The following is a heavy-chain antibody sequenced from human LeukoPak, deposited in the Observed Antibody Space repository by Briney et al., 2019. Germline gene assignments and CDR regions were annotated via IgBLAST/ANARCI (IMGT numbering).Heavy chain of an antibody. CDR3: ASMIVVVTYDAFDI. V-gene: IGHV1-18*01. CDR2: ISAYNGNT. Sequence: ASVKVSCKASGYTFTSYGINWVRQAPGQGLEWMGWISAYNGNTNYAQKFQGRVTMTRDTSISTAYMELSRLRSDDTAVYYCASMIVVVTYDAFDIWGQGTMVTVSS. CDR1: GYTFTSYG. D-gene: IGHD3-22*01. J-gene: IGHJ3*02.